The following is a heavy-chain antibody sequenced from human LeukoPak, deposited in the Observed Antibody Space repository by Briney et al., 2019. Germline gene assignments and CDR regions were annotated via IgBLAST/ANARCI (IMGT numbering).Heavy chain of an antibody. V-gene: IGHV4-59*11. Sequence: SETLSLTCTVSGGAISSHYWHWIRQPPGKGLEWIGYIYYNGITNYNSSLKSRVTISIDRSRNQFSLKLTSVAAADTAVYYCARDRGGAAAFDWFDPWGQGTPVTVSS. CDR1: GGAISSHY. D-gene: IGHD6-13*01. J-gene: IGHJ5*02. CDR2: IYYNGIT. CDR3: ARDRGGAAAFDWFDP.